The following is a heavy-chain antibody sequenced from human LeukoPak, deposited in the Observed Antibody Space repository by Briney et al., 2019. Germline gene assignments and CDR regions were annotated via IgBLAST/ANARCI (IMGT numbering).Heavy chain of an antibody. Sequence: ASETLSLTCTVSGGSISSSSYYWGWIRQPPGKGLEWIGSIYYSGSTYYNPSLKSRVTISVDTSKNQFSLKLSSVTAADTAVYYCARETTKQLVNTVDIWGQGTMVTVSS. J-gene: IGHJ3*02. CDR2: IYYSGST. CDR1: GGSISSSSYY. V-gene: IGHV4-39*02. CDR3: ARETTKQLVNTVDI. D-gene: IGHD6-13*01.